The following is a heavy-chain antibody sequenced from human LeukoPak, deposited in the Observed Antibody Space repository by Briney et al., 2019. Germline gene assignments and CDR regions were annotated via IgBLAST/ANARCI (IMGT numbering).Heavy chain of an antibody. V-gene: IGHV1-2*02. Sequence: ASVKVSCKASGYTFRGYYMHWVRQAPAQGLEWMGWINPNSGGTNYAQKFQGRVTMTRDTSISTAYMELSRLRSDDTAVYYCARVSLAGIAAAFDYWGQGTLVTVSS. J-gene: IGHJ4*02. CDR2: INPNSGGT. CDR1: GYTFRGYY. CDR3: ARVSLAGIAAAFDY. D-gene: IGHD6-13*01.